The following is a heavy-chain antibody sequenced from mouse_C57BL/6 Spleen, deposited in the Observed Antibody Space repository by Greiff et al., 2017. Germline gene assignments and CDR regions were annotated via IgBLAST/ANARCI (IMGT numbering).Heavy chain of an antibody. Sequence: DVMLVESGGDLVKPGGSLKLSCAASGFTFSSYGMSWVRQTPDKRLEWVATISSGGSYTYYPDSVKGRFTISRDNAKNTLYLQMSSLKSEDTAMYYCATETAQAPFAYWGQGTLVTVSA. D-gene: IGHD3-2*02. CDR2: ISSGGSYT. CDR1: GFTFSSYG. CDR3: ATETAQAPFAY. V-gene: IGHV5-6*02. J-gene: IGHJ3*01.